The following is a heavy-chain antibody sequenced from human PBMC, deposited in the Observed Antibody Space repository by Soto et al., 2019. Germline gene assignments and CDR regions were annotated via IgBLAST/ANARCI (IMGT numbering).Heavy chain of an antibody. V-gene: IGHV1-18*01. CDR3: ARAGTPIDY. CDR1: GYTFTNFG. J-gene: IGHJ4*02. Sequence: ASVKVSCKASGYTFTNFGISWVRQAPGQGLEWMGWISAYNGNTNYAQNFQGRVTMTTDTSTSTAHMELRSLRSDDTAVYYCARAGTPIDYWGQGTLVTVSS. CDR2: ISAYNGNT. D-gene: IGHD3-10*01.